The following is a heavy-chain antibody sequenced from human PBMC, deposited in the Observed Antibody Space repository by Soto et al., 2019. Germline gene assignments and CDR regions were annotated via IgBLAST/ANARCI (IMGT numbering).Heavy chain of an antibody. J-gene: IGHJ5*02. Sequence: TSETLSLTCTVSGGSISSSSYYGGWIRQPPGKGLEWIGSIYYSGSTYYNRSLKSRGTISVDTSKNQFSLKLSSVTAADTAVYYCAIHGSGSYYHNWLAPWGQGTLVTGSS. CDR2: IYYSGST. CDR1: GGSISSSSYY. CDR3: AIHGSGSYYHNWLAP. V-gene: IGHV4-39*01. D-gene: IGHD3-10*01.